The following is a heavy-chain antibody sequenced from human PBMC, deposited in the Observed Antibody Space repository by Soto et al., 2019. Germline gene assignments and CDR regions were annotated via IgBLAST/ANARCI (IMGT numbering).Heavy chain of an antibody. J-gene: IGHJ6*03. CDR1: GFTFSSYA. D-gene: IGHD2-2*01. V-gene: IGHV3-23*01. CDR3: AKDWLGIDPLVLGVVPAHMDV. Sequence: HGGSLRLSCAASGFTFSSYAMSWVRQAPGKGLEWVSAISGSGGSTYYADSVKGRFTISRDNSKNTLYLQMNSLRAEDTAVYYCAKDWLGIDPLVLGVVPAHMDVWGKGTTVTVSS. CDR2: ISGSGGST.